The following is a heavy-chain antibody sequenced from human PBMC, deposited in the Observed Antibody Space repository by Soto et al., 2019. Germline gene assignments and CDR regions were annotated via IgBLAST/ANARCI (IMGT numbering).Heavy chain of an antibody. D-gene: IGHD4-4*01. Sequence: ASVKVSCKASGYTFTSYDINWVRQATGQGLEWMGWMNPNSGNTGYAQKFQGRVTMTRNTSISTAYMELSSLRSEDTAVYYCARGRWDYSLDYYYYYMDVWGKGTTVTSP. CDR2: MNPNSGNT. CDR1: GYTFTSYD. V-gene: IGHV1-8*01. J-gene: IGHJ6*03. CDR3: ARGRWDYSLDYYYYYMDV.